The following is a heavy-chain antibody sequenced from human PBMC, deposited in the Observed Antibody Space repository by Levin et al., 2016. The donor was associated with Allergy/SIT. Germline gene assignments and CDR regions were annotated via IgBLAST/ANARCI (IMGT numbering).Heavy chain of an antibody. CDR3: VRGSSSYHHPSLY. D-gene: IGHD2-15*01. Sequence: SETLSLTCAVSGYSISSGYYWGWIRQPPGKGLEWIGSIYHSGSTYYNPSLKSRVTISVDTSKNQFSLKLSSVTAADTAVYYCVRGSSSYHHPSLYWGQGTLVTVSS. CDR1: GYSISSGYY. J-gene: IGHJ4*02. CDR2: IYHSGST. V-gene: IGHV4-38-2*01.